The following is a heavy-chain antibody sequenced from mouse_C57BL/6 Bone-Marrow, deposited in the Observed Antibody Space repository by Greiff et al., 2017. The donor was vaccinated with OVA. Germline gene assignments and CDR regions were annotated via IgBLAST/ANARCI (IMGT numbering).Heavy chain of an antibody. CDR2: INPSSGYT. V-gene: IGHV1-7*01. Sequence: VQLQQSGAELAKPGASVKLSCKASGYTFTSYWMPWVKQRPGQGLEWIGYINPSSGYTKYNQKFKDKATVTADKSSSTAYMQLSSLTYEDSAVYYGARYPYFDVWGTGTTVTVSS. CDR1: GYTFTSYW. CDR3: ARYPYFDV. J-gene: IGHJ1*03.